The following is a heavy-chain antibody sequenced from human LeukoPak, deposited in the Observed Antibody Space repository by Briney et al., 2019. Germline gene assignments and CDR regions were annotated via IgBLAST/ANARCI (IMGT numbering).Heavy chain of an antibody. D-gene: IGHD5-18*01. CDR2: VSSSSSYI. Sequence: GGSLRLSCAASGFTFSYYSMSWVRQAPGKGLEWVSSVSSSSSYIYYADSVKGRFTVSRDNAKKSLYLQMNSLRAEDTAVYYCTREGERGYSYVDCWGQGTLVTVSS. CDR1: GFTFSYYS. CDR3: TREGERGYSYVDC. V-gene: IGHV3-21*01. J-gene: IGHJ4*02.